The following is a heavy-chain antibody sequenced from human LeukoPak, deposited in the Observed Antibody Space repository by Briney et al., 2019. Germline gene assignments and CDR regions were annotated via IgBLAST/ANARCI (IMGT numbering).Heavy chain of an antibody. CDR1: GFTFSSFA. J-gene: IGHJ4*02. CDR3: AKEFVKYYDFWSGYYHFDY. CDR2: ISGSGEST. V-gene: IGHV3-23*01. Sequence: GGSLRLSCAASGFTFSSFAMSWVRQAPGKGLEWVSGISGSGESTYYADSVKGRFTISRDNFKNTLYLQMNSLRAEDTAVYYCAKEFVKYYDFWSGYYHFDYWRQGTLVTVSS. D-gene: IGHD3-3*01.